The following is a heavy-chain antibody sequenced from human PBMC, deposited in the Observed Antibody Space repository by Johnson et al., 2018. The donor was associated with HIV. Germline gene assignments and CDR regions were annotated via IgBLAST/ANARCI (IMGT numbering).Heavy chain of an antibody. Sequence: VQLVESGGGVVQPGRSLRLSCAASGFSVSDSYMNWVRQAPGQGLEWVSVLYSGGNTYYADSVKGRFTISRDNAKTTLYLQMNSLRAEDTAVYYCAREVNAFDIWGQGTVGTVSS. CDR2: LYSGGNT. CDR3: AREVNAFDI. V-gene: IGHV3-66*01. D-gene: IGHD3-22*01. J-gene: IGHJ3*02. CDR1: GFSVSDSY.